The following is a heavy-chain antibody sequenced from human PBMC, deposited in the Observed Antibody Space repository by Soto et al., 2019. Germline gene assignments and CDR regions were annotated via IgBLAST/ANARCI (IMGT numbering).Heavy chain of an antibody. CDR3: AKESPVAGTRTFDI. J-gene: IGHJ3*02. Sequence: PGAFLPLSCSASGSTSADYAMHWVRQAPGKGLEWVSGISWNSGSIGYADSVKGRFTISRDNAKNSLYLQMNSLRAEDTALYYCAKESPVAGTRTFDIWGQGTMVTVSS. V-gene: IGHV3-9*02. D-gene: IGHD6-19*01. CDR1: GSTSADYA. CDR2: ISWNSGSI.